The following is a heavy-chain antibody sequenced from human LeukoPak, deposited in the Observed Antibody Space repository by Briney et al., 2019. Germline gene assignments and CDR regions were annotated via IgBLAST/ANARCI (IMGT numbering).Heavy chain of an antibody. D-gene: IGHD5-18*01. CDR2: INHSGST. J-gene: IGHJ4*02. Sequence: KASETLSLTCAVYGGSFSGYYWSWIRQPPGKGLEWIGEINHSGSTNYNPSLKSRVTISVDTSKNQFSLKLSSVTAADTAVYYCARGETAMVKDYWGQGTLVTVSS. CDR3: ARGETAMVKDY. V-gene: IGHV4-34*01. CDR1: GGSFSGYY.